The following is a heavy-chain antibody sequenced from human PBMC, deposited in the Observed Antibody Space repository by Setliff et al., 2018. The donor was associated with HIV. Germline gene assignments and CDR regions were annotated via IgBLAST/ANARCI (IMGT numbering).Heavy chain of an antibody. CDR2: IKGKSAGGTS. Sequence: GGSLRLSCTVSGLNFIDAWMSWVRRAPGKGLEWVGRIKGKSAGGTSDYGAPVKGRFTISRDDSKTTLYLQMNSLKIEDTGVYYCTTWDKGSVWFGELLVSPDVFDIWGQGTLVTVSS. J-gene: IGHJ3*02. V-gene: IGHV3-15*01. CDR3: TTWDKGSVWFGELLVSPDVFDI. D-gene: IGHD3-10*01. CDR1: GLNFIDAW.